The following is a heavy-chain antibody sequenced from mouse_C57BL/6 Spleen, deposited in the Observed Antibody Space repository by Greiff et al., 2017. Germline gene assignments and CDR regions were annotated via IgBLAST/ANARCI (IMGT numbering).Heavy chain of an antibody. CDR3: ASDFYYGSSYPFDY. D-gene: IGHD1-1*01. CDR2: IYPGDGDT. J-gene: IGHJ2*01. Sequence: VKLMESGPELVKPGASVKISCKASGYAFSSSWMNWVKQRPGKGLEWIGRIYPGDGDTNYNGKFKGKATLTADKSSSTAYMQLSSLTSEDSAVYFCASDFYYGSSYPFDYWGQGTTLTVSS. CDR1: GYAFSSSW. V-gene: IGHV1-82*01.